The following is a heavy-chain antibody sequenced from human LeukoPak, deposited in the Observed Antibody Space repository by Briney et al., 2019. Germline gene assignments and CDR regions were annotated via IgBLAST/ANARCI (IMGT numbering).Heavy chain of an antibody. J-gene: IGHJ4*02. CDR1: GYTFTGSY. V-gene: IGHV1-2*02. D-gene: IGHD2-15*01. Sequence: ASVKVSCKASGYTFTGSYMHWVRQAPGQGLEWMGWINPNSGVSNYVQKFRDRVTMTRDTSITTAYMELSRLTSDDTAVYYCAREAGGYCSGGSCYSFDYWGQGTLVTVSS. CDR3: AREAGGYCSGGSCYSFDY. CDR2: INPNSGVS.